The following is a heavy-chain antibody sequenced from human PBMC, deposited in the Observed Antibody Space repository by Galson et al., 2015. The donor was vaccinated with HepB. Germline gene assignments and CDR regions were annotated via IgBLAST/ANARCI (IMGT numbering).Heavy chain of an antibody. V-gene: IGHV1-8*01. CDR1: GGTFTSYD. D-gene: IGHD3-16*01. Sequence: SVKVSCKASGGTFTSYDINWVRQATGQGLEWMGWMNPNSGNTGYAQKFQGRVTMTRNTSISTAYMELSSLRSEDTAVYYCARGPGLKYYLDYWGQGTLVTVSS. CDR3: ARGPGLKYYLDY. J-gene: IGHJ4*02. CDR2: MNPNSGNT.